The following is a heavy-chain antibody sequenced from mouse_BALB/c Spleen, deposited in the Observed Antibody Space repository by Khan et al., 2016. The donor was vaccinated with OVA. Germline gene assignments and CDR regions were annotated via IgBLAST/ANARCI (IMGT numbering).Heavy chain of an antibody. CDR1: GYSITSDYA. Sequence: EVQLQESGPGLVKPSQSLSLTCTVTGYSITSDYAWNWIRQFPGNQLEWMGFISYSGNTNYNTSLKSRISITRDTSKNQFFLQLNSVTTEDTATYYCARVDGGDFDYWGQGTTLTVSS. CDR3: ARVDGGDFDY. D-gene: IGHD2-3*01. V-gene: IGHV3-2*02. J-gene: IGHJ2*01. CDR2: ISYSGNT.